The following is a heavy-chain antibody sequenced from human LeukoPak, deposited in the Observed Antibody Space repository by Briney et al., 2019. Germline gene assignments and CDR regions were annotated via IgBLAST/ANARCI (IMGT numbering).Heavy chain of an antibody. J-gene: IGHJ4*02. V-gene: IGHV3-7*03. CDR1: GFTFRSYW. CDR2: IKEDGSEK. Sequence: GGSLRLSCVSSGFTFRSYWMSWVRQAPGKGLEWVASIKEDGSEKYYVDSVEGRFTISRDNAKNSLYLQMNSLSANDTAVYYCARGGSSRSDYWGQGTLVIVSS. D-gene: IGHD3-10*01. CDR3: ARGGSSRSDY.